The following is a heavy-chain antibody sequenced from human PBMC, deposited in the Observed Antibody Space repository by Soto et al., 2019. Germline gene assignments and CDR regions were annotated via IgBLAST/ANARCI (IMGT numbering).Heavy chain of an antibody. CDR2: INPSGGST. CDR3: ARGGYCSGGSCSPVGAFDI. D-gene: IGHD2-15*01. J-gene: IGHJ3*02. Sequence: ASVKVSCKASGYTFTSYYMHWVRQAPGQGLEWMGIINPSGGSTSYAQKFQGRVTMTRDTSTSTVYMELSSLRFEDTAVYYCARGGYCSGGSCSPVGAFDIWGQGTMVT. CDR1: GYTFTSYY. V-gene: IGHV1-46*01.